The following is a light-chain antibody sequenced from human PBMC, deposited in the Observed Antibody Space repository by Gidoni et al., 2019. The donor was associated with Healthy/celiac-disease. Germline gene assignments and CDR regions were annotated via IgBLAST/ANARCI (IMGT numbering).Light chain of an antibody. Sequence: QTVVTQAPSFSVSPGGTVTLTCGLSSGSVSPSYYPSWYQQTPGQAPRTLIYSTNTRSSGVPDRFSGSILGNKAALTITGAQADDESDYYCVLYMGSGIWVFGGGTKLTVL. CDR2: STN. V-gene: IGLV8-61*01. J-gene: IGLJ3*02. CDR3: VLYMGSGIWV. CDR1: SGSVSPSYY.